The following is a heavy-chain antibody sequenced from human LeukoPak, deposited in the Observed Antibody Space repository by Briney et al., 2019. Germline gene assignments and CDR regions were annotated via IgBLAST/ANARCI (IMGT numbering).Heavy chain of an antibody. CDR2: INSDGSST. CDR3: ARAAQYYYDSSGYYPFDY. J-gene: IGHJ4*02. CDR1: GFTFSSYW. V-gene: IGHV3-74*01. D-gene: IGHD3-22*01. Sequence: GGSLRLSCAASGFTFSSYWMNWVRQAPGKGLVWVSRINSDGSSTSYADSVKGRFTISRDNAKNTLYLQMNSLRAEDTAVYYCARAAQYYYDSSGYYPFDYWGQGTLVTVSS.